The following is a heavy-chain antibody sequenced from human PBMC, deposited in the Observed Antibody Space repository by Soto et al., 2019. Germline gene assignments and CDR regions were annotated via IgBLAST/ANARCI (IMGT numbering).Heavy chain of an antibody. D-gene: IGHD5-12*01. CDR3: AGNIVATISAFDK. J-gene: IGHJ4*02. V-gene: IGHV4-34*01. CDR1: GESFSGYY. Sequence: SETLSLTCAVHGESFSGYYWSWIRQPPGKGLEWIGEINHSGNTNYNPSLKSRLTMSVDTSKNQISLKVKSVTAADTAVYYCAGNIVATISAFDKWGQGTLVTVSS. CDR2: INHSGNT.